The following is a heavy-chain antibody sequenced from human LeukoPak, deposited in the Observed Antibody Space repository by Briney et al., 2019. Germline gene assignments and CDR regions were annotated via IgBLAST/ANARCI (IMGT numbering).Heavy chain of an antibody. CDR2: MNPNSGNT. V-gene: IGHV1-8*01. D-gene: IGHD2-2*01. J-gene: IGHJ5*02. CDR1: GYTFTSYD. CDR3: ARAPRKTCSSTSCSRGGWFDP. Sequence: ASVKVSRKASGYTFTSYDINWVRQATGQGLEWMGWMNPNSGNTGYAQKFQGRVTMTRNTSISTAYMELSSLRSEDTAVYYCARAPRKTCSSTSCSRGGWFDPWGQGTLVTVSS.